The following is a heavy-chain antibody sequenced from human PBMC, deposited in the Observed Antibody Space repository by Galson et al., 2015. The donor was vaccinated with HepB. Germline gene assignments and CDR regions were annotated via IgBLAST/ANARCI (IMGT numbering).Heavy chain of an antibody. J-gene: IGHJ6*02. D-gene: IGHD6-6*01. CDR3: ARDEDLGSSSEEYYYYGMDV. CDR2: ISAYNGNT. Sequence: SVKVSCKASGYTFTSYYMHWVRQAPGQGLEWMGWISAYNGNTNYAQKLQGRVTMTTDTSTSTAYMELRSLRSDDTAVYYCARDEDLGSSSEEYYYYGMDVWGQGTTVTVSS. V-gene: IGHV1-18*04. CDR1: GYTFTSYY.